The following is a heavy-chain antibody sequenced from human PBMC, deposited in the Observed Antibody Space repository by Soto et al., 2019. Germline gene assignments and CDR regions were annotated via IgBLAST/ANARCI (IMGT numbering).Heavy chain of an antibody. CDR2: IYYSGST. J-gene: IGHJ6*02. CDR1: GGSISSGGYY. D-gene: IGHD1-1*01. Sequence: SETLSLTCTVSGGSISSGGYYWSWIRQHPGKGLEWIGYIYYSGSTYYNPSLKSRVTISVDTSKNQFSLKLSSVTAADTAVYYCARVPRPYHYGMDVWGQGTTVTVSS. V-gene: IGHV4-31*02. CDR3: ARVPRPYHYGMDV.